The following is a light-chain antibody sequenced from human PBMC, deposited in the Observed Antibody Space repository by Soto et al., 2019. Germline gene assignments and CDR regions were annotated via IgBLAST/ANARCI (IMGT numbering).Light chain of an antibody. CDR3: SSYTATNTLV. V-gene: IGLV2-14*01. J-gene: IGLJ2*01. CDR1: SSDVGDYNY. Sequence: QSALTQPASVSGSPGQSINISCTGTSSDVGDYNYVSWYQQHLGKAPKLIIYGVSTRPSGFSNRFSGSKSGNTASLTVSGLQAEDEADYYCSSYTATNTLVFGEGTKVTVL. CDR2: GVS.